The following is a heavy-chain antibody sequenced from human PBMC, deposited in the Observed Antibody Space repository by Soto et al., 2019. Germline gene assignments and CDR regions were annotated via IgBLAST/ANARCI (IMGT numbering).Heavy chain of an antibody. CDR3: AFSSGWFYAFDV. V-gene: IGHV3-23*01. Sequence: EVHLLESGGGLVQPGGSLRLSCAASGFTFSNSDMSWVRQAPGRGLEWVSYISRSGDSTYYADSVKGRFTVSRDNSKNTLFLQMNSLRNEDTAVYYCAFSSGWFYAFDVWGQGTMVTVSS. D-gene: IGHD6-19*01. CDR1: GFTFSNSD. J-gene: IGHJ3*01. CDR2: ISRSGDST.